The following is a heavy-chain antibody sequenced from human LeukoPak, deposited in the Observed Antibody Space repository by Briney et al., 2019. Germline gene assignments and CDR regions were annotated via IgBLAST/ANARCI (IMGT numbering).Heavy chain of an antibody. Sequence: GGSLRLSCAASGFTFSSYAMHWVRQAPGKGLEWVAVISYDGSNKYYADSVKGRFTISRDNSKNTLYLQMNSLRAEDTAVYYCARPSPGPYDFWSGYHQGWFDPWGQGTLVTVSS. CDR1: GFTFSSYA. D-gene: IGHD3-3*01. V-gene: IGHV3-30-3*01. CDR3: ARPSPGPYDFWSGYHQGWFDP. J-gene: IGHJ5*02. CDR2: ISYDGSNK.